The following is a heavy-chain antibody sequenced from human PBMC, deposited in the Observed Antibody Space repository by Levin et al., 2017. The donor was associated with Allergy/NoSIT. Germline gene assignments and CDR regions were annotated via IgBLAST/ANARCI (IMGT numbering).Heavy chain of an antibody. V-gene: IGHV3-7*03. J-gene: IGHJ4*02. D-gene: IGHD3-22*01. Sequence: GGSLRLSCEASGFTFRTFWMAWVRQAPGKGPEWVANIKQDGSDKYYVDSVEGRFTVSRDNAKNTLYLQMNSLRAEDTAVYYCAKGGYYYDSRDYYQLAKICDCWGQGALVTVSS. CDR2: IKQDGSDK. CDR1: GFTFRTFW. CDR3: AKGGYYYDSRDYYQLAKICDC.